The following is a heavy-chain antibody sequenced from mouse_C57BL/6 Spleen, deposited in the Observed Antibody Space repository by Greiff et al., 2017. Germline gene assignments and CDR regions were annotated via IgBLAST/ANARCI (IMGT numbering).Heavy chain of an antibody. V-gene: IGHV10-3*01. Sequence: EVNVVESGGGLVQPKGSLKLSCAASGFTFNTYAMHWVRQAPGTGLEWVARIRSKSSNYATYYADSVKDRFTISRDDSQSMLYLQMNNLKTEDTAMYYCVREREYGNYVVAMDYWGQGTSVTVSS. CDR1: GFTFNTYA. D-gene: IGHD2-1*01. CDR2: IRSKSSNYAT. CDR3: VREREYGNYVVAMDY. J-gene: IGHJ4*01.